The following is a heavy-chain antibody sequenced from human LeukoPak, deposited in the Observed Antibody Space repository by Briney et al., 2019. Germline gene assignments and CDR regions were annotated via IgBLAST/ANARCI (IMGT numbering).Heavy chain of an antibody. CDR1: GGSISSYY. J-gene: IGHJ4*02. D-gene: IGHD3-10*01. Sequence: SETLSLTCTVSGGSISSYYWSWIRQSAGKGLEWIGRIYTSGSTNYNPSLKSRVTMSVDTSKNQFSLKLSSVTAADTAVYYCARTYYYGSGSYYAFDYWGQGTLVTVSS. CDR2: IYTSGST. CDR3: ARTYYYGSGSYYAFDY. V-gene: IGHV4-4*07.